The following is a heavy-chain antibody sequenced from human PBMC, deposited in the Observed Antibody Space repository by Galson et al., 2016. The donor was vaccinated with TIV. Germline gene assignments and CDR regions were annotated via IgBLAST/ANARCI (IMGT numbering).Heavy chain of an antibody. CDR3: ARYRSRGACYDY. CDR2: IDWDDDK. D-gene: IGHD2-21*02. CDR1: GFSLNTSGMC. Sequence: PALVKPTQPLTLPCSFSGFSLNTSGMCVSWIRQPPGKALEWLARIDWDDDKYYSTSLKARLTISKDTSKNQVVLTMTNLDPVDTATYFCARYRSRGACYDYWGQGTLVPVSS. V-gene: IGHV2-70*11. J-gene: IGHJ4*02.